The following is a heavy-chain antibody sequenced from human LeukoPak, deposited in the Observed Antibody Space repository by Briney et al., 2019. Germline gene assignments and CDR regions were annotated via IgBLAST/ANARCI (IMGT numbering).Heavy chain of an antibody. CDR3: AKDLYPSYDILTGYSGGAFDI. Sequence: GVSLRLSCAASGFTFSSYAMSWVRQAPGKGLEWVSAISGSGGSTYYADSVKGQFTISRDNSKNTLYLQMNSLRAEDTAVYYCAKDLYPSYDILTGYSGGAFDIWGQGTMVTVS. CDR1: GFTFSSYA. D-gene: IGHD3-9*01. V-gene: IGHV3-23*01. J-gene: IGHJ3*02. CDR2: ISGSGGST.